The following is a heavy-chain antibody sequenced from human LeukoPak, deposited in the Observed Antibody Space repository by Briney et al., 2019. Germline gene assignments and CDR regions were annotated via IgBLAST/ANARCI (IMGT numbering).Heavy chain of an antibody. Sequence: GGTLRLSCAASGFTFSSYAMSWVRQAPGKGLEWVSAISGSGGSTYYADSVKGRFTISRDNSKNTLYLQMNSLRAEDTAVYYCAKDPLYYYGSGSDPWGQGTLVTVSS. D-gene: IGHD3-10*01. CDR1: GFTFSSYA. CDR3: AKDPLYYYGSGSDP. V-gene: IGHV3-23*01. CDR2: ISGSGGST. J-gene: IGHJ5*02.